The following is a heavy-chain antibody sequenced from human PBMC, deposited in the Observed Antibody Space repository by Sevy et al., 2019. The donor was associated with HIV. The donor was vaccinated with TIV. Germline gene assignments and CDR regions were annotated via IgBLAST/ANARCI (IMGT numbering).Heavy chain of an antibody. CDR1: GYSISSGYY. CDR2: ISHSGST. D-gene: IGHD3-16*01. J-gene: IGHJ4*02. V-gene: IGHV4-38-2*01. Sequence: SETLSLTCAVSGYSISSGYYWGWIRQPPGRGLEWIGSISHSGSTYYNPSLKGRFTISVDTSKNQFSLKLSSVIAADTAVYYCARSVSGFDYWGQGTLVTVSS. CDR3: ARSVSGFDY.